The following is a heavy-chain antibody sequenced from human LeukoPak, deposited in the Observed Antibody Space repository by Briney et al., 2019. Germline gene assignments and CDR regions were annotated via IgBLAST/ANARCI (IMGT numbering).Heavy chain of an antibody. V-gene: IGHV3-30*02. D-gene: IGHD5-12*01. CDR2: IRYDGSNK. CDR3: AKDGASRGLREELDY. J-gene: IGHJ4*02. CDR1: GFTFSSYG. Sequence: PGGSLRLSCAASGFTFSSYGMHWVRQAPGKGLEWVAFIRYDGSNKYYADSVKGRFTISRDNSKNTLYLQMNSLRAEDTAVYYCAKDGASRGLREELDYWGQGTLVTVSS.